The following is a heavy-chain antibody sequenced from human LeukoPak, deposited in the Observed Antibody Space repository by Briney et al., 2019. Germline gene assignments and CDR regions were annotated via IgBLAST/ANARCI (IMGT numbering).Heavy chain of an antibody. J-gene: IGHJ4*02. Sequence: PSETLSLTCTVSGGSISSGSYYWSWIRQPAGKGLEWIGRIYTSGSTNYNPSLKSRVTISVDTSKNQFSLKLSSVTAADTAVYYWAGGGRWLTLGFFDYWGRETLVTVSS. D-gene: IGHD5-24*01. CDR2: IYTSGST. V-gene: IGHV4-61*02. CDR1: GGSISSGSYY. CDR3: AGGGRWLTLGFFDY.